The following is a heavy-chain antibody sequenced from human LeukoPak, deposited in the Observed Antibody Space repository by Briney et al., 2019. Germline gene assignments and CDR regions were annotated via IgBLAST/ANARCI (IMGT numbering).Heavy chain of an antibody. J-gene: IGHJ5*02. Sequence: ASVKVSCKASGYTFTSYGISWVRQAPGQGVEGMGWISAYNGNTNYAQKHQGRVTMTTDTSTSTAYMELRSLRSDDTAVYYCARDPGYSSGWYSNWFDPWGQGTLVTVSS. D-gene: IGHD6-19*01. CDR1: GYTFTSYG. CDR2: ISAYNGNT. V-gene: IGHV1-18*01. CDR3: ARDPGYSSGWYSNWFDP.